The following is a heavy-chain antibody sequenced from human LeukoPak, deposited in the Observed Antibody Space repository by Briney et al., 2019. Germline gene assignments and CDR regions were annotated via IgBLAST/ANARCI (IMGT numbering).Heavy chain of an antibody. CDR1: GGSISSSSYY. CDR2: IYYSGST. J-gene: IGHJ6*02. CDR3: ARIRGYSYGHGYYYYYGMDV. Sequence: SETLSLTCTVSGGSISSSSYYWGWIRQPPGKGLEWIGSIYYSGSTYYNPSLKSRVTISVDTSKNQFSLKLGSVTAADTAVYYCARIRGYSYGHGYYYYYGMDVWGQGTTVTVSS. V-gene: IGHV4-39*07. D-gene: IGHD5-18*01.